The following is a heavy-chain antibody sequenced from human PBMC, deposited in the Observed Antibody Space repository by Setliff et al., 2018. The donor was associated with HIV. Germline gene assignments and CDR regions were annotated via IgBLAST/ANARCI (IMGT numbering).Heavy chain of an antibody. V-gene: IGHV3-49*04. Sequence: GGSLRLSCVVSGFTFTNAWMNWVRQAPGKGPEWVGSIRSKAYGGTKEYAVSVKGRFTISRDDSKSIAYLQMNSLKTEDTAVYYCTTSYGSGTYYRMGAFDIWGQGTMVTVSS. CDR1: GFTFTNAW. D-gene: IGHD3-10*01. J-gene: IGHJ3*02. CDR3: TTSYGSGTYYRMGAFDI. CDR2: IRSKAYGGTK.